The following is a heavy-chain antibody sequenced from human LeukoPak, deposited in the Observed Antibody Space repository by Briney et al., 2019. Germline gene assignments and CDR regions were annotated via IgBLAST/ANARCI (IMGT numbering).Heavy chain of an antibody. CDR3: ARDRVNRADCGGDCYSAVFDH. D-gene: IGHD2-21*02. CDR2: ISRDGRRI. Sequence: GGSLRLSCAASEFTFSSHAMHWVRQAPGKGLEWVAVISRDGRRIYYTDSAKGRFIISRDNSKNTLSLQMNSLRGEDTAVYSCARDRVNRADCGGDCYSAVFDHWGQGILVTVSS. J-gene: IGHJ5*02. CDR1: EFTFSSHA. V-gene: IGHV3-30*04.